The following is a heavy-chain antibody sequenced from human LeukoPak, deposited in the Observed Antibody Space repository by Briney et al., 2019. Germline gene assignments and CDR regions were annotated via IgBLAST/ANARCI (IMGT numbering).Heavy chain of an antibody. CDR3: GRNPNGDYIGTFDM. Sequence: GGSLRLSCAASEFTFSSYGMSWVRQAPGKGLEWVSSISGSGGSTQYADSVQGRFAISRDNSKNTLYLQMNSLRVEDTAVYFCGRNPNGDYIGTFDMWGRGTMVSVSS. CDR2: ISGSGGST. J-gene: IGHJ3*02. V-gene: IGHV3-23*01. D-gene: IGHD4-17*01. CDR1: EFTFSSYG.